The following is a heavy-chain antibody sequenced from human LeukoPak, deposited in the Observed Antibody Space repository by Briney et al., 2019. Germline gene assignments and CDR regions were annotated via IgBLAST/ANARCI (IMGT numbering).Heavy chain of an antibody. CDR2: IKHDGSEK. CDR3: ARGLRYFDWFSPFDY. D-gene: IGHD3-9*01. Sequence: PGGSLRLSCAVSGLTLSRYWMTWVRQAPGKGLEWVANIKHDGSEKYYVDSVKGRFTISRDNAKKSLYLQMNSLRAEDTAVYYCARGLRYFDWFSPFDYWGQGTLITVSS. CDR1: GLTLSRYW. J-gene: IGHJ4*02. V-gene: IGHV3-7*01.